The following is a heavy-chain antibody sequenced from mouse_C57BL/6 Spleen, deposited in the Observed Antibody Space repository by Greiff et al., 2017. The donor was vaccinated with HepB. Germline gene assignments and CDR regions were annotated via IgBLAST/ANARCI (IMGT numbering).Heavy chain of an antibody. D-gene: IGHD3-2*02. CDR2: ISYDGSN. CDR3: ARGGQLRDFDY. Sequence: EVQLQESGPGLVKPSQSLSLTCSVTGYSITSGYYWNWIRQFPGNKLEWMGYISYDGSNNYNPSLKNRISITRDTSKNQFFLKLNSVTTEDTATYYCARGGQLRDFDYWGQGTTLTVSS. V-gene: IGHV3-6*01. J-gene: IGHJ2*01. CDR1: GYSITSGYY.